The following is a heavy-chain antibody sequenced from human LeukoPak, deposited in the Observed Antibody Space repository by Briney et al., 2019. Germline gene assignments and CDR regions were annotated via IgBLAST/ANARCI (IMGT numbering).Heavy chain of an antibody. D-gene: IGHD3-3*01. CDR2: INAGSGNT. V-gene: IGHV1-3*01. CDR1: GYTFTSYA. CDR3: ASPYYDFWSGYSREVYYGMDV. J-gene: IGHJ6*02. Sequence: ASVKVSCKASGYTFTSYAVHWVRQAPGQRLEWMGWINAGSGNTKYSQKFQGRVTITRDTSASTAYMELSSLRSDDTAVYYCASPYYDFWSGYSREVYYGMDVWGQGTTVTVSS.